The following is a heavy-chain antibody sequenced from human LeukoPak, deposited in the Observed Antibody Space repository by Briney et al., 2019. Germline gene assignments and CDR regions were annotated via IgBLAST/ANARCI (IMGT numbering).Heavy chain of an antibody. V-gene: IGHV1-2*02. CDR3: ARDGEYGTGSYYRGCFDY. D-gene: IGHD3-10*01. CDR1: GYSFTTFY. Sequence: VASVKVSCKASGYSFTTFYIHWVRQAPGQGLEWMGWIHARSGETNYAYKFRGRVTMTRDTSISTTYMGLGSLGSDDTAVYYCARDGEYGTGSYYRGCFDYWGQGTLVTVSS. J-gene: IGHJ4*02. CDR2: IHARSGET.